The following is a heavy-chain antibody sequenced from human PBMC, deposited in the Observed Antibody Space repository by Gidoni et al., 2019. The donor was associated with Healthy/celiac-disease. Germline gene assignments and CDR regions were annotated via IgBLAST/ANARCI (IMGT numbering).Heavy chain of an antibody. J-gene: IGHJ3*02. CDR1: RFPFSSYA. V-gene: IGHV3-23*01. D-gene: IGHD6-13*01. CDR2: ISGSGGST. Sequence: EVQLLESGGGLAQPGGALRLSCAASRFPFSSYAMSWVRQAPGKGLEWVSAISGSGGSTYYADSVKGRFTISRDNSKNTLYLQMNSLRAEDTAVYYCAKSGCVSSWYCAFDIWGQGTMVTVSS. CDR3: AKSGCVSSWYCAFDI.